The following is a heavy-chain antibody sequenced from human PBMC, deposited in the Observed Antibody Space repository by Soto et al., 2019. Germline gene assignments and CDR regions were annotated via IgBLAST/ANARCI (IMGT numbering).Heavy chain of an antibody. CDR1: GFTFSSAW. J-gene: IGHJ4*02. CDR3: STNWATSRD. Sequence: EVQLVESGGGLVKPGGSLRLSCAASGFTFSSAWMNWARQAPGKGPEWVARIKSKAYGETTDYAAPVMGRFTISRDDSKNTLSLQMNTLKSEDTAVYYCSTNWATSRDWGQGTLVTVSS. V-gene: IGHV3-15*01. CDR2: IKSKAYGETT. D-gene: IGHD7-27*01.